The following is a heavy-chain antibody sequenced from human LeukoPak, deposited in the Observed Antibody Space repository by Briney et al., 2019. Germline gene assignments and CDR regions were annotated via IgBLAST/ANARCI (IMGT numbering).Heavy chain of an antibody. V-gene: IGHV3-23*01. CDR2: ISGSGGST. D-gene: IGHD3/OR15-3a*01. CDR3: AKGTGYYILSRYNWFDP. Sequence: PGGSLRLSCAASGFTFSSYAMSWVRQAPGKGLEWVSAISGSGGSTYYADSVKGPFTISRDNSKNTLYLQMNSLRAEDTAVYYCAKGTGYYILSRYNWFDPWGQGTLVTVSS. J-gene: IGHJ5*02. CDR1: GFTFSSYA.